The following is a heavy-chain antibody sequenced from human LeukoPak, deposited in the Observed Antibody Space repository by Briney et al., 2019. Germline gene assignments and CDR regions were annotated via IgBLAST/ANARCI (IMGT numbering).Heavy chain of an antibody. D-gene: IGHD6-25*01. V-gene: IGHV4-34*01. Sequence: SETLSLTCAVYGGSFSGYYWSWIRQPPGKGLEWIGEINHSGSTNYNPSLKSRVTISVDTSKNQFSLKLSSVTTADTAVYYCARAGGVKTAALDLDYWGQGTLVTVSS. CDR3: ARAGGVKTAALDLDY. J-gene: IGHJ4*02. CDR2: INHSGST. CDR1: GGSFSGYY.